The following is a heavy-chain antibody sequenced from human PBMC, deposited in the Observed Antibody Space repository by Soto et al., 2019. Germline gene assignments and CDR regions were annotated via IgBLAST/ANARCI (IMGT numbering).Heavy chain of an antibody. CDR2: IYHSGST. CDR3: ARSMTTVTTNDY. D-gene: IGHD4-17*01. CDR1: GGSISSGGYY. Sequence: SETLSLTCAVSGGSISSGGYYWGWIRQPPGKGLEWIGYIYHSGSTYYNPSLKSRVTISVDRSKNQFSLKLSSVTAADTAVYYCARSMTTVTTNDYWGQGSLVTVSS. V-gene: IGHV4-30-2*01. J-gene: IGHJ4*02.